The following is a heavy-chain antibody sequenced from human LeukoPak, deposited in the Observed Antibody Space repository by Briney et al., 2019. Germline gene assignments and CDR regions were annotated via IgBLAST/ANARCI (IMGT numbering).Heavy chain of an antibody. CDR1: GFTFSSYA. D-gene: IGHD4-17*01. V-gene: IGHV3-23*01. J-gene: IGHJ6*02. CDR3: AKNEPDYGDYGWDYYYYGMDV. Sequence: GSLRLSCAASGFTFSSYAMSWVRQAPGKGLEWVSAISGSGGSTYYADSVKGRFTISRDNSKNTLYLQMNSLRAEDTAVYYCAKNEPDYGDYGWDYYYYGMDVWGQGTTVTVSS. CDR2: ISGSGGST.